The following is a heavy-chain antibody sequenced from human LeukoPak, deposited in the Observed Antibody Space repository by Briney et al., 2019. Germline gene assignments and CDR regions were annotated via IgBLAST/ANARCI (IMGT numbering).Heavy chain of an antibody. V-gene: IGHV3-23*01. J-gene: IGHJ6*03. CDR3: TRDVRLRHKYYYMDV. CDR2: ISGSGASI. CDR1: GFTFSTYA. D-gene: IGHD4-17*01. Sequence: GGSLRLSCAASGFTFSTYAMSWVRQAPGKGLEWVSAISGSGASIFYADSVKGRFTISRDNAKNSLYLQMNSLRAEDTAVYYCTRDVRLRHKYYYMDVWGKGTTVTVSS.